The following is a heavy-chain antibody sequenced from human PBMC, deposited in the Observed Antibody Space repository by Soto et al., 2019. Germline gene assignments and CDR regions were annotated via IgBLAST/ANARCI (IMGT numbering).Heavy chain of an antibody. Sequence: VHLVESGGDLVQPGGSLRLSCSASGFAFKNFGMHWVRQAPGKGLEYVAAIRTDSLDTSYADSVKGRFTISRDNSKDTLYLQMTSLRVDDTATYFCAKSYEPQVRTWRAPHFDCWGQGALVTVS. CDR1: GFAFKNFG. J-gene: IGHJ4*02. CDR3: AKSYEPQVRTWRAPHFDC. V-gene: IGHV3-64D*08. D-gene: IGHD2-8*01. CDR2: IRTDSLDT.